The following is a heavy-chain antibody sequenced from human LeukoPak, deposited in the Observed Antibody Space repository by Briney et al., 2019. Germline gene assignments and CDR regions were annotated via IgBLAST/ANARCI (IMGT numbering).Heavy chain of an antibody. J-gene: IGHJ3*02. V-gene: IGHV3-30-3*01. Sequence: GSLRLSCAASGFTFSSYAMHWVRQAPGKGLEWVAVISYDGSNKYYADSVKGRFTISRDNSKNTLYLQMNSLRAEDTAVYYCARADDYGDYEGAFDIWGQGTMVTVSS. CDR2: ISYDGSNK. CDR3: ARADDYGDYEGAFDI. D-gene: IGHD4-17*01. CDR1: GFTFSSYA.